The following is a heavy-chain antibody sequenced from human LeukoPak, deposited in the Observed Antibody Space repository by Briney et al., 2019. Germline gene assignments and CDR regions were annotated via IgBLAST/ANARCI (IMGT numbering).Heavy chain of an antibody. CDR1: GFTFSSYA. CDR3: ARGGIAVAGTARPCDY. D-gene: IGHD6-19*01. Sequence: GGSLRLSCAASGFTFSSYAMHWVRQAPGKGLEWVAVISYDGSNKYYADSVKGRFTISRDNSKNTLYLQMNSLGAEDTAVYYCARGGIAVAGTARPCDYWGQGTLVTVSS. J-gene: IGHJ4*02. CDR2: ISYDGSNK. V-gene: IGHV3-30-3*01.